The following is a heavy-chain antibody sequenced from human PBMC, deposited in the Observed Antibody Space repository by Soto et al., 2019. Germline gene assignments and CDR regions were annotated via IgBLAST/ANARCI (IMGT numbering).Heavy chain of an antibody. D-gene: IGHD3-3*01. CDR1: GYTFTSYD. J-gene: IGHJ5*02. CDR2: MNPNSGNT. CDR3: ARVGRITIFGVVTSFDP. V-gene: IGHV1-8*01. Sequence: ASVKVSCKASGYTFTSYDINWVRQATGQGLEWMGWMNPNSGNTGYAQKFQGRVTMTRNTSISTAYMELSSLRSEDTAVYYCARVGRITIFGVVTSFDPWGQGTLVTGSS.